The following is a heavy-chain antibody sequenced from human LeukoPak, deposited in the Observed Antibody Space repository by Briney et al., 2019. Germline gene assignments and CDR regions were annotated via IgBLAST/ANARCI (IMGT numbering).Heavy chain of an antibody. J-gene: IGHJ4*02. CDR1: GGSISSYY. CDR3: ARSYDSSGYYRYYFDY. D-gene: IGHD3-22*01. CDR2: IYYSGST. V-gene: IGHV4-59*12. Sequence: SETLSLTCTVSGGSISSYYWSWIRQPPGKGLEWIGYIYYSGSTNYNPSLKSRVTISVDRSKNQFSLKLSSVTAADTAVYYCARSYDSSGYYRYYFDYWGQGTLVTVSS.